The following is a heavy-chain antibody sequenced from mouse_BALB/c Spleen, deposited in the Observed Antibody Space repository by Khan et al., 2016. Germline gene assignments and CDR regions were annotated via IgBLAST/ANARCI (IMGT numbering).Heavy chain of an antibody. Sequence: EVQLQESGPGLVKPSQSLSLTCTVTDYSITSDYAWNWIRQFPGNKLEWMGYISSTGGTSYNPSLKSRISITRDTSKHQFFLQLKSVTAEDTATYYCARSLYYSYGYALDCWGRGTLVTVSS. CDR3: ARSLYYSYGYALDC. CDR1: DYSITSDYA. V-gene: IGHV3-2*02. J-gene: IGHJ4*01. CDR2: ISSTGGT. D-gene: IGHD2-14*01.